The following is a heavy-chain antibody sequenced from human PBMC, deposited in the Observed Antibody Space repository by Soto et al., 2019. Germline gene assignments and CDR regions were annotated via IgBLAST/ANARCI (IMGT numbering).Heavy chain of an antibody. D-gene: IGHD5-18*01. Sequence: AETLSLTCSVYGGSFSCYYWSWSRQPPGKGLEWIGEINHSGSTNYNPSLKSRVTISVDTSKNQFSLKLSSVTAADTAVYYCARGGGYSYGYSVYWGQGTLVTVSS. CDR1: GGSFSCYY. V-gene: IGHV4-34*01. CDR3: ARGGGYSYGYSVY. J-gene: IGHJ4*02. CDR2: INHSGST.